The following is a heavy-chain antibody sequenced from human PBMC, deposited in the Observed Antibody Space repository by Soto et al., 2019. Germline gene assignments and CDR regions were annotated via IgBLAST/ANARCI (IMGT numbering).Heavy chain of an antibody. J-gene: IGHJ5*02. Sequence: SETLSLTCSVSGGSISSYYWSWIRHLPGKGLEWIGYIYYSGSTNYNPSLKSRVTISVDTSKNQFSLKLSSVTAADTAVYYFACASAAPTSYICFHPRRHATLVTVS. V-gene: IGHV4-59*01. CDR3: ACASAAPTSYICFHP. D-gene: IGHD6-6*01. CDR1: GGSISSYY. CDR2: IYYSGST.